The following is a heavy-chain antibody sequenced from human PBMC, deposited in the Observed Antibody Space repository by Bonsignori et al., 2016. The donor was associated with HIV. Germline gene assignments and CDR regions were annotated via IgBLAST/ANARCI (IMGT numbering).Heavy chain of an antibody. CDR2: ISNGFSVM. J-gene: IGHJ3*02. D-gene: IGHD1-1*01. CDR3: TGNWIDAFDI. Sequence: WIRQPPGKGLEWISSISNGFSVMRYADSVRGRFTISRDNAKSSLYLQMNNLRVEDTGTYYCTGNWIDAFDIWGQGTTVTVSS. V-gene: IGHV3-11*01.